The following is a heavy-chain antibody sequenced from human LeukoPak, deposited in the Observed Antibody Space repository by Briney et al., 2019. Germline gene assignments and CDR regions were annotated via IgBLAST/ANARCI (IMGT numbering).Heavy chain of an antibody. CDR3: AKAASWYYYYYYMDV. CDR1: GFTFSSYG. CDR2: ISGSGGST. J-gene: IGHJ6*03. Sequence: GGSLRLSCAASGFTFSSYGMSWVRQAPGKGLEWVSAISGSGGSTYYADSVKGRFTISRDNSKNTLYLQMNSLRAEDTAVYYCAKAASWYYYYYYMDVWGKGTTVTISS. D-gene: IGHD2-2*01. V-gene: IGHV3-23*01.